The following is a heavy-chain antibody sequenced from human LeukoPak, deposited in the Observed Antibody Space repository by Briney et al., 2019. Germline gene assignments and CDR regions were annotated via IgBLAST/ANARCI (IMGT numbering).Heavy chain of an antibody. Sequence: GGSLRLSCAASGFTFSSYAMHWVRQAPGKGPEWVAVISYDGSNKYYADSVKGRFTISRDNSKNTLYLQMNSLRAEDTAVYYCASPLFPVQLEQTPFDYWGQGTLVTVSS. V-gene: IGHV3-30-3*01. D-gene: IGHD1-1*01. J-gene: IGHJ4*02. CDR3: ASPLFPVQLEQTPFDY. CDR2: ISYDGSNK. CDR1: GFTFSSYA.